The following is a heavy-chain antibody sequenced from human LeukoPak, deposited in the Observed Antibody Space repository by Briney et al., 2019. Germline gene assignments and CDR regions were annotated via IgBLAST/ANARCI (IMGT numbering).Heavy chain of an antibody. Sequence: SETLSLTCTVSGGSISSSNYYWGWIRQPPGKGLEWIGSIYYSGSTYYNPSLKSRVTISVDTSKNRFSLKLSSVTAADTAVYYCARTESRGYSYGYNYYYYMDVWGKGTTVTVSS. V-gene: IGHV4-39*01. CDR3: ARTESRGYSYGYNYYYYMDV. CDR1: GGSISSSNYY. CDR2: IYYSGST. J-gene: IGHJ6*03. D-gene: IGHD5-18*01.